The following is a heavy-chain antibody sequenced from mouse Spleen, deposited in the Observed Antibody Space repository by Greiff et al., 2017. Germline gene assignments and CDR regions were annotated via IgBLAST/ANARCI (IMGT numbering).Heavy chain of an antibody. CDR1: GYTFTDYY. CDR3: ARSPPIYYCDGSYAWFAY. CDR2: IRNKANGYTT. D-gene: IGHD1-1*01. V-gene: IGHV7-3*01. J-gene: IGHJ3*01. Sequence: EVHLVESGGGLVQPGGSLSLSCAASGYTFTDYYMSWVRQPPGKALEWMGFIRNKANGYTTEYSASVKGRFTISRDNSQSILYLQMNALRAEDSATYYCARSPPIYYCDGSYAWFAYWGQGTLVTVSA.